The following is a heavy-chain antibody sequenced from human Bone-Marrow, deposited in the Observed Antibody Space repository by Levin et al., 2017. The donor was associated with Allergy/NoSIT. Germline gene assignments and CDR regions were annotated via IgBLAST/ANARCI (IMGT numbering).Heavy chain of an antibody. CDR2: IYSSGNT. V-gene: IGHV4-59*08. Sequence: SSETLSLTCTVSGGSISSYYWSWIRQPPGKGLEWIGYIYSSGNTNYNPSLKSRVTMSVDTSKNQFSLKLTSVTAADTAVYYCARGGPRWDYFDYWGQGALVTVSS. CDR1: GGSISSYY. J-gene: IGHJ4*02. D-gene: IGHD1-26*01. CDR3: ARGGPRWDYFDY.